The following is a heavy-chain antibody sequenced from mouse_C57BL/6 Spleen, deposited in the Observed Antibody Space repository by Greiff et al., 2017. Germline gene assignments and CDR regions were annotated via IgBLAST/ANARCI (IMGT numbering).Heavy chain of an antibody. CDR1: GFSFNTYA. CDR2: IRSKSNNYAT. V-gene: IGHV10-1*01. CDR3: VRQGYPYAMDD. D-gene: IGHD2-2*01. Sequence: EVKLMESGGGLVQPKGSLKLSCAASGFSFNTYAMNWVRQAPGKGFEWVARIRSKSNNYATYYADSVKDRFTISRDDSESMLYLQMNNLKTEDIAMYYCVRQGYPYAMDDWGQGTSVTVSS. J-gene: IGHJ4*01.